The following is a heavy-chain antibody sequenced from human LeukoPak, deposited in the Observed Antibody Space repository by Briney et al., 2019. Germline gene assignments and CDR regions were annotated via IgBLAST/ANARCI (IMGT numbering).Heavy chain of an antibody. CDR1: GYTFTSYD. J-gene: IGHJ5*02. Sequence: SVKVSCKASGYTFTSYDISWVRQAPGQGLEWMGGIIPIFGTANYAQKFQGRVTITTDESTSTAYMELSSLRSEDTAVYYCASVDYDMDWFDPWGQGTLVTVSS. CDR3: ASVDYDMDWFDP. CDR2: IIPIFGTA. D-gene: IGHD3-9*01. V-gene: IGHV1-69*05.